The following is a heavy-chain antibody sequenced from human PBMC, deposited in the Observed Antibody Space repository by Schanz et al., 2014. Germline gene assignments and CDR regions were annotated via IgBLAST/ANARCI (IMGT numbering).Heavy chain of an antibody. J-gene: IGHJ4*02. CDR1: GGSMTNY. Sequence: QVQLQESGPGLMKPSETLSLTCIVSGGSMTNYWSWIRQPAGKGLEWIGRIHSSGSTDYNPSLKSRVTISVDTSKNQFSLRLRSVSVADTAVYYCARGIQAWLQWYFDYWGQGTLVTVSS. V-gene: IGHV4-4*07. CDR3: ARGIQAWLQWYFDY. CDR2: IHSSGST. D-gene: IGHD5-18*01.